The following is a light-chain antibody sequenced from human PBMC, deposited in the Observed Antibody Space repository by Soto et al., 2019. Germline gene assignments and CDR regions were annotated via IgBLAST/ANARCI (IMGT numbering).Light chain of an antibody. V-gene: IGKV1-5*01. J-gene: IGKJ1*01. Sequence: DIQMTQSPSTLSASVGDRVTITCRASKSISSWLAWYQQKPGKAHRVLIYDPSSLAGGIPSRFSCGGSGTELTLTISSLQPDDFATYPCQQYNSYWTFGQGTMVEIK. CDR1: KSISSW. CDR2: DPS. CDR3: QQYNSYWT.